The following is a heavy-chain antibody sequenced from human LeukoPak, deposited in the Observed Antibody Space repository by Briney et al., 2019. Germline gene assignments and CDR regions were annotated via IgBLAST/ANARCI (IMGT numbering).Heavy chain of an antibody. Sequence: GGSLRLSCAASGFTFSSYGMHWVRQAPGKGLEWVAFIRFDGSNKYYADSVRGRFTVSRDNSKNTLYLQMNSLRPEDTAVYYCAKDSKRWKTYYYASGSYHFDYWGQGALVTVSS. V-gene: IGHV3-30*02. CDR1: GFTFSSYG. D-gene: IGHD3-10*01. CDR3: AKDSKRWKTYYYASGSYHFDY. J-gene: IGHJ4*02. CDR2: IRFDGSNK.